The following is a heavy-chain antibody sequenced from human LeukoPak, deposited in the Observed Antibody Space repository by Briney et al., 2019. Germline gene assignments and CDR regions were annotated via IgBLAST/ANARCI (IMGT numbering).Heavy chain of an antibody. CDR1: GFTFSSYA. V-gene: IGHV3-30-3*01. Sequence: PGRSLRLSCAASGFTFSSYAMHWVRQAPGKGLEWVAVISYDGSNKYYADSVKGRFTISRDDAKSLMFLQMNSLRDEDTAVYYCARERGLRNDAFDIWGQGTMVTVSS. CDR2: ISYDGSNK. CDR3: ARERGLRNDAFDI. J-gene: IGHJ3*02. D-gene: IGHD1-14*01.